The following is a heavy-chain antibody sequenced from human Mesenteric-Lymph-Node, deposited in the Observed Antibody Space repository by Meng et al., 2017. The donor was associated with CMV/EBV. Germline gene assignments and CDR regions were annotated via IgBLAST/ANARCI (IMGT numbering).Heavy chain of an antibody. Sequence: ASVKVSCKASGYTFIGYYIHWVRQAPGQGLEWEGWINPNSGATKYAQKFQGRVTMTRDASISTAYMEVNRLTSDDTAVYYCARDLQYQMLYGWFDPWGQGTLVTVSS. V-gene: IGHV1-2*02. CDR1: GYTFIGYY. CDR3: ARDLQYQMLYGWFDP. CDR2: INPNSGAT. J-gene: IGHJ5*02. D-gene: IGHD2-2*02.